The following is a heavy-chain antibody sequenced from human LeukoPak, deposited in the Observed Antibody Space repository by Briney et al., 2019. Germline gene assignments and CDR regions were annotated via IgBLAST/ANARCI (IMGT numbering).Heavy chain of an antibody. Sequence: GGSLRLSCAASGFTFSSYGMHWVRQAPGKGLEWVAVIWYDGSNKYYADSVKGRFTISRDNAKNSLYLQMNSLRAEDTAVYYCARVTYYGSGSYPDYWGQGTLVTVSS. CDR1: GFTFSSYG. J-gene: IGHJ4*02. CDR2: IWYDGSNK. CDR3: ARVTYYGSGSYPDY. D-gene: IGHD3-10*01. V-gene: IGHV3-33*01.